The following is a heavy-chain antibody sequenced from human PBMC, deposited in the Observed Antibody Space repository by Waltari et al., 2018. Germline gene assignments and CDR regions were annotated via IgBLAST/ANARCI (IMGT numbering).Heavy chain of an antibody. CDR3: ARDSGIVGAHIDY. CDR2: IYYSGST. J-gene: IGHJ4*02. Sequence: QHPGKGLEWIGHIYYSGSTYYNPSLKSRVTISIDTSKNQFSLKLSSVTAADTAVYYCARDSGIVGAHIDYWGQGTLVTVSS. V-gene: IGHV4-31*02. D-gene: IGHD1-26*01.